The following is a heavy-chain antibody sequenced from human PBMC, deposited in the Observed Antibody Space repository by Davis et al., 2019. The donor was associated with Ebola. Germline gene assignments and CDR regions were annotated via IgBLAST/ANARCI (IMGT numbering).Heavy chain of an antibody. CDR2: ISSSSSYI. D-gene: IGHD3-10*01. Sequence: GGSLRLSCAASGFTFSSYWMSWVRQAPGKGLEWVSSISSSSSYIYYADSVKGRFTISRDNAKNSLYLQMNSLRAEDTAVYYCARDLTMVRGVIHYYYGMDVWGQGTTVTVSS. V-gene: IGHV3-21*01. J-gene: IGHJ6*02. CDR1: GFTFSSYW. CDR3: ARDLTMVRGVIHYYYGMDV.